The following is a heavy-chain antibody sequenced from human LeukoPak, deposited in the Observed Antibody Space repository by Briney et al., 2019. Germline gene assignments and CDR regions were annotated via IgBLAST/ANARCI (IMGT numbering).Heavy chain of an antibody. CDR1: GFTFSSYA. J-gene: IGHJ3*02. Sequence: GGSLRLSCAASGFTFSSYAMNWVRQAPGKGLEWVSSISSSSSYIYYADSVKGRFTISRDNAKNSLYLQMNSLRAEDTAVYYCARDSYYGSSAFDIWGQGTMVTVSS. CDR3: ARDSYYGSSAFDI. D-gene: IGHD4-4*01. CDR2: ISSSSSYI. V-gene: IGHV3-21*01.